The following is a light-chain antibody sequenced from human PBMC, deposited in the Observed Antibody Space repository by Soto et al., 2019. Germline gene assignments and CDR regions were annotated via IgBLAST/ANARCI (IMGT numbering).Light chain of an antibody. CDR2: GSS. CDR3: QQYGSSIT. CDR1: QSVSSSY. Sequence: IVLTQSPGTLSLSPGERATLSCRASQSVSSSYLAWYQQKPGQAPRLLIYGSSSRATGIPDRRSGSGSVTDFTLTINSLDPEDFAVYYCQQYGSSITFGQGTRLEIK. V-gene: IGKV3-20*01. J-gene: IGKJ5*01.